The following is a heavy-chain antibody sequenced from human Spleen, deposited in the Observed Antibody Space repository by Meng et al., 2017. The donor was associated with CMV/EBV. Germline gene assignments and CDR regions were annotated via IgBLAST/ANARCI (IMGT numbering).Heavy chain of an antibody. D-gene: IGHD5-18*01. CDR3: ARDMVSFGYFGY. CDR1: GYYFTDYY. V-gene: IGHV1-46*01. Sequence: ASVKVSCKASGYYFTDYYIHWVRQAPGQGLEWMGRINPSGGSTHDAQKVQGRVTLTRDTTTSTVYMQLSSLRSEDTAVYYCARDMVSFGYFGYWGQEMLVTVSS. J-gene: IGHJ4*02. CDR2: INPSGGST.